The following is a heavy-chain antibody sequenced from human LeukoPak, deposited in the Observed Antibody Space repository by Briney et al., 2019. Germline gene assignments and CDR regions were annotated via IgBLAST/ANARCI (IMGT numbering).Heavy chain of an antibody. CDR1: GFTFSSYS. CDR3: AKPATTVTTRGDSGGE. V-gene: IGHV3-23*01. D-gene: IGHD4-17*01. CDR2: ISGSGGST. Sequence: GGSLRLSCAASGFTFSSYSMSWVRQAPGKGLEWVSAISGSGGSTYYADSVKGRFTISRDNSKNTLYLQMNSLRAEDTAVYYCAKPATTVTTRGDSGGEWGQGTLVTVSS. J-gene: IGHJ4*02.